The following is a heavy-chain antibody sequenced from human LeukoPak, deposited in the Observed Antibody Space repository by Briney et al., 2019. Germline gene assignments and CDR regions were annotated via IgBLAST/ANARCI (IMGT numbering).Heavy chain of an antibody. CDR3: ARKATDTGEFDY. CDR2: ISSSSSSI. Sequence: PGGSLRLSCAASGFTFSSYSMNWVRQAPGKGLECVSSISSSSSSIYYADSVKGRFTISRDDAKNSLYLQMNSLRAEDTAVYYCARKATDTGEFDYWGQGTLVTVSS. D-gene: IGHD3-16*01. J-gene: IGHJ4*02. V-gene: IGHV3-21*01. CDR1: GFTFSSYS.